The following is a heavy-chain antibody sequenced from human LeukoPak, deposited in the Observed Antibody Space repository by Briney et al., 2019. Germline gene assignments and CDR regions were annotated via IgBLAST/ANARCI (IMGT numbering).Heavy chain of an antibody. CDR3: AKNRKAIGY. CDR2: IKEDGSEK. J-gene: IGHJ4*02. CDR1: GFTFSSYW. Sequence: GGSLRLSCAASGFTFSSYWMSWVRQAPGKGLEWVANIKEDGSEKYYLDSVKGRFTISRDNAKNSLYLQVNSLRAEDTAVYYCAKNRKAIGYWGQGTLVTVSS. D-gene: IGHD3-10*01. V-gene: IGHV3-7*05.